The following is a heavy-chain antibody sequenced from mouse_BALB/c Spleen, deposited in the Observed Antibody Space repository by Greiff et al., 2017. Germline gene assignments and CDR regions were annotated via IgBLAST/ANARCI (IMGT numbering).Heavy chain of an antibody. Sequence: EVKLVESGGGLVKPGGSLKLSCAASGFTFSSYAMSWVRQTPEKRLEWVATISSGGSYTYYPDSVKGRFTISRDNAKNTLYLQMSSLRSEDTAMYYCARGTYYGNYYYAMDYWGQGTSVTVSS. J-gene: IGHJ4*01. CDR1: GFTFSSYA. V-gene: IGHV5-9-3*01. CDR2: ISSGGSYT. D-gene: IGHD2-10*01. CDR3: ARGTYYGNYYYAMDY.